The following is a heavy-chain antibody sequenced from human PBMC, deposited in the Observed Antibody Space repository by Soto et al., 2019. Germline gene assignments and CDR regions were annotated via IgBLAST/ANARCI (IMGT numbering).Heavy chain of an antibody. V-gene: IGHV3-53*01. CDR2: ISDGVST. CDR1: GFSVSNIY. J-gene: IGHJ4*02. Sequence: GGSLRLSCAASGFSVSNIYMSWVRQAPGKGLEWVSTISDGVSTYYADSVTGRFTISRDNSKNTLYLQMNSLRAEDTAVYYCARDNGSGGYDNRGQGTQVTVSS. CDR3: ARDNGSGGYDN. D-gene: IGHD5-12*01.